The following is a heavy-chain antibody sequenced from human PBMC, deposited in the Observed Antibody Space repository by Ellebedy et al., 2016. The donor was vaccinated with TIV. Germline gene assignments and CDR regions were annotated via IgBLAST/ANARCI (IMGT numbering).Heavy chain of an antibody. J-gene: IGHJ3*01. CDR2: ISKNGGGAI. V-gene: IGHV3-48*01. CDR1: GFPFSSFS. Sequence: GESLKISCAASGFPFSSFSMNWVRQAPGEGLKWISYISKNGGGAIHYADSVRGRFTISRDDATNSLFLQMNSLRPEETGVYFCTRDPHALDFWGQGTMVIVSS. CDR3: TRDPHALDF.